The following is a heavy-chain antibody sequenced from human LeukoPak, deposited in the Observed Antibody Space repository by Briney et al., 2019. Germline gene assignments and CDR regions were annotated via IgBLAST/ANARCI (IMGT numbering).Heavy chain of an antibody. CDR3: TGNYYGSGSYADFDY. Sequence: PGGSLRLCCGAAGCSLSGSALQWVGEALCIGLASVGSIRSTANGYATAYAASVKGRFTISRDDSKNTAYLQMDSLKTEDTAVYYCTGNYYGSGSYADFDYWGQGTLVTVSS. V-gene: IGHV3-73*01. D-gene: IGHD3-10*01. CDR1: GCSLSGSA. CDR2: IRSTANGYAT. J-gene: IGHJ4*02.